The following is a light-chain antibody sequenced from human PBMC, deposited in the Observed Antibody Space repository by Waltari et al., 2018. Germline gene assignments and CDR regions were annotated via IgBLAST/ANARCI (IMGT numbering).Light chain of an antibody. CDR2: AAS. V-gene: IGKV1-9*01. CDR1: QGISSY. Sequence: IQLTQSPSSLSASVGDRVTIPCRASQGISSYLAWYQQKPGKAPKLLIYAASTLQSGVPSRFSGSGSGTDFTLTISSLQPEDFAAYYCQQLNSYPSWTFGQGTKVEIK. J-gene: IGKJ1*01. CDR3: QQLNSYPSWT.